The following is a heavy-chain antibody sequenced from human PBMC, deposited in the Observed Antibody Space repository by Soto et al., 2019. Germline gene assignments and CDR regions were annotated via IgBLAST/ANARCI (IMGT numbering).Heavy chain of an antibody. CDR3: ARGRRLTGANWFDP. CDR1: GYTFTSYD. Sequence: ASVKVSCKASGYTFTSYDINWVRQATGQGLEWMGWMNPNSGNTGYAQKFQGRVTMTRNTSISTAYMELSSLRSEDTAVYYCARGRRLTGANWFDPWGQGTLVTVSS. D-gene: IGHD7-27*01. J-gene: IGHJ5*02. CDR2: MNPNSGNT. V-gene: IGHV1-8*01.